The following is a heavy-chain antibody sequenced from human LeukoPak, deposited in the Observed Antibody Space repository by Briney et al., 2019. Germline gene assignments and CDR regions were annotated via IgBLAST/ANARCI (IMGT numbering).Heavy chain of an antibody. CDR2: ISGSGGST. CDR1: GFTFSSYA. J-gene: IGHJ6*02. V-gene: IGHV3-23*01. Sequence: GGSLRLSCAASGFTFSSYAMSWVRQAPGKGLEWVSAISGSGGSTYYADSVKGRFTISRDNSKNTLYLQMNSLRAEDTAVYYCAKDSGSGWFGGDYYYGMDVWGQGTTVTGSS. CDR3: AKDSGSGWFGGDYYYGMDV. D-gene: IGHD6-19*01.